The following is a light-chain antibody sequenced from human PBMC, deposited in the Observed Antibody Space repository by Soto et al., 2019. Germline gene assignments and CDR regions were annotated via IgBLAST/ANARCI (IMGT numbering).Light chain of an antibody. CDR2: GAS. CDR1: QSVSSSY. Sequence: EIVLTQSPGTLSLSPGERATLSCRASQSVSSSYLAWYQQKPGQAPRLLIYGASSRATGIPDRFSGSGSGTDFTLTISRPEPEDFAVYYCQQYGSSPLGTFGQGTKLEIK. J-gene: IGKJ2*02. V-gene: IGKV3-20*01. CDR3: QQYGSSPLGT.